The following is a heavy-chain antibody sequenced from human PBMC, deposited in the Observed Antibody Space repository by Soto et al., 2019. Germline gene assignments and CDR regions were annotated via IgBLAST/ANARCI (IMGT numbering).Heavy chain of an antibody. CDR3: ARYCSGGSCYSPSYQFDY. J-gene: IGHJ4*02. Sequence: GESLKISCKGSGYSFSSYWIGWVRQMPGQGPEWMGIIYPGDSDTRYSPSFQGQVTISADKSISTAYLQCSSLKASDTAMYYCARYCSGGSCYSPSYQFDYWGQGTLVTVSS. V-gene: IGHV5-51*01. D-gene: IGHD2-15*01. CDR1: GYSFSSYW. CDR2: IYPGDSDT.